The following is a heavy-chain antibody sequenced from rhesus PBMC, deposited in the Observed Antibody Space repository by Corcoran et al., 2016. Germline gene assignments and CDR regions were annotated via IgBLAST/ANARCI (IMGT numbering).Heavy chain of an antibody. J-gene: IGHJ1*01. CDR3: AKYCSGTGCGYFEF. V-gene: IGHV4S7*01. Sequence: QVQLQESGPGLVKPSETLSLTCVVSGDSISSDYWGWVRQSLGKGLELIGYLYGVIGSPNYNPSRKSLVTSSTDTSKNQYSLKLTSVTAADTARYDCAKYCSGTGCGYFEFWRQGALVTVSS. D-gene: IGHD2-21*01. CDR2: LYGVIGSP. CDR1: GDSISSDY.